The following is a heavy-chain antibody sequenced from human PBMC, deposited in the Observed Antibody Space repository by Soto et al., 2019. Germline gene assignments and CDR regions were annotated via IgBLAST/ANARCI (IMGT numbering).Heavy chain of an antibody. D-gene: IGHD3-9*01. Sequence: SETLSLTCTVSGGSISSGGYYWSWIRQHPGKGLEWIGYIYYSGSTYYNPSLKSRVTISVDTSKNQFSLKLSSVTAADTALYYCARDILTGQGGLYGMDVWGQGTTVTVSS. CDR1: GGSISSGGYY. CDR3: ARDILTGQGGLYGMDV. J-gene: IGHJ6*02. V-gene: IGHV4-31*03. CDR2: IYYSGST.